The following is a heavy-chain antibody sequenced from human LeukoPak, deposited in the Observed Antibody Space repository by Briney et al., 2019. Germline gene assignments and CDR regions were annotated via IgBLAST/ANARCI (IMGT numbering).Heavy chain of an antibody. CDR1: GYTFTSYY. J-gene: IGHJ5*02. Sequence: EASVTVSCKASGYTFTSYYMHWVRQAPGQGLEWMGIINPSGGSTSYAQKFQGRVTLTRDTSTSTVYMELSSLRSEDTAVYYCARDGACSGSYYRRGWFDPWGQGTLVTVSS. CDR2: INPSGGST. V-gene: IGHV1-46*01. D-gene: IGHD1-26*01. CDR3: ARDGACSGSYYRRGWFDP.